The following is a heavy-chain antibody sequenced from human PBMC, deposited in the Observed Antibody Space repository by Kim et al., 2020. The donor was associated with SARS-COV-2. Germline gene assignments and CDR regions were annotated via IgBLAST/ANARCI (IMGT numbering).Heavy chain of an antibody. V-gene: IGHV4-59*09. CDR3: ARGPFLEWLNLYYFDY. Sequence: SLKSRVTISVDTSKNQFSLKLSSVTAADTAVYYCARGPFLEWLNLYYFDYWGQGTLVTVSS. D-gene: IGHD3-3*01. J-gene: IGHJ4*02.